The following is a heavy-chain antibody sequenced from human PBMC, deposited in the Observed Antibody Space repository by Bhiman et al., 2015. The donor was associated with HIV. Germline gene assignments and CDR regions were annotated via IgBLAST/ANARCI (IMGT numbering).Heavy chain of an antibody. V-gene: IGHV3-48*03. CDR2: ISSRGNTI. J-gene: IGHJ6*02. CDR1: GFTFSSYE. D-gene: IGHD2/OR15-2a*01. CDR3: ARLKFVDSGPLIYAPFYYYGMDV. Sequence: VQLVESGGGVVPPGRSLRLSCAASGFTFSSYEMNWVRQAPGKGLEWVSYISSRGNTIYYADSVKGRFTISRDNAKNSLSLQMNSLRAEDTAIYHCARLKFVDSGPLIYAPFYYYGMDVWGQGTTVTVSS.